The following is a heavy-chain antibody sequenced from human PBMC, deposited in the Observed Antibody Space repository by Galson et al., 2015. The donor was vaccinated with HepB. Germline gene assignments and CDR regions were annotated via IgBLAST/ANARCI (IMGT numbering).Heavy chain of an antibody. CDR2: IRSKANNYAT. J-gene: IGHJ4*02. CDR1: GFTFSGSA. D-gene: IGHD2-2*03. Sequence: SLRLSCAASGFTFSGSAIHWVRQASGKGPEWVGRIRSKANNYATSYVPSLKGRFTLSRDDSTNMAYLHMKSLKTEDTAVYYCTSLGDSSGYSSRWGLGTLVTVPS. V-gene: IGHV3-73*01. CDR3: TSLGDSSGYSSR.